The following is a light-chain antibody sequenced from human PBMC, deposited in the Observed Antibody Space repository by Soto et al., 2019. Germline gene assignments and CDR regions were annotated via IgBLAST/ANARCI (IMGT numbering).Light chain of an antibody. Sequence: EIVMTQSPATLSVSPGERVTLSCRASQSISSTLARYQQKPGQAPRLLIYGASVRSTGVPARVSGSGSGTEFTLTISSLQSEDFAVYYCQKYNNWPPAAFGQGTKLAIK. CDR1: QSISST. CDR3: QKYNNWPPAA. J-gene: IGKJ2*01. CDR2: GAS. V-gene: IGKV3-15*01.